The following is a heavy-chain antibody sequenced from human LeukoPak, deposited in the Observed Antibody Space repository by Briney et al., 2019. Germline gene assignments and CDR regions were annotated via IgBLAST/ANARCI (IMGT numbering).Heavy chain of an antibody. D-gene: IGHD3-10*01. J-gene: IGHJ4*02. CDR1: GFTFSSYA. V-gene: IGHV3-23*01. Sequence: PGGSLRLSCAASGFTFSSYAMSWVRQASGKGLEWVSAISGSGGSTYYADSVRCRFTISRDNSKNTLYLQMNSLRAEDTAVYYCAKDSDYYGSRGMADYWGQGTLVTVSS. CDR3: AKDSDYYGSRGMADY. CDR2: ISGSGGST.